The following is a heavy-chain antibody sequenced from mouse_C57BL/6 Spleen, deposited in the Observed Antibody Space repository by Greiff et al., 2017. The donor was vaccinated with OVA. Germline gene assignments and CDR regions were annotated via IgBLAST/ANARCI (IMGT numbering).Heavy chain of an antibody. Sequence: VQLQQSGPELVKPGASVKISCKASGYTFTDYYMNWVKQSHGQSLEWIGDINPNNGGTSYNQKFKGKATLTVDKSSSTAYMELRSLTSADSAVYYCARSASYWYFDVWGTGTTVTVSS. CDR3: ARSASYWYFDV. J-gene: IGHJ1*03. CDR2: INPNNGGT. V-gene: IGHV1-26*01. CDR1: GYTFTDYY.